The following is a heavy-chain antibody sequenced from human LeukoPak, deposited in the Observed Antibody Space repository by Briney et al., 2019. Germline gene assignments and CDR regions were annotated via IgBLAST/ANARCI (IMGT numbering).Heavy chain of an antibody. CDR1: GFTFSSYW. Sequence: GGSLRLSCEASGFTFSSYWMPWVRQTPGKGLMWVARIKSDGSTIYADSVQGRFTISRDNAKNMVYLQMNSLRDDDTAIYYCTRAITYFYGSVTYDWFDSWGQGTRVTVSS. CDR3: TRAITYFYGSVTYDWFDS. J-gene: IGHJ5*01. V-gene: IGHV3-74*01. CDR2: IKSDGST. D-gene: IGHD3-10*01.